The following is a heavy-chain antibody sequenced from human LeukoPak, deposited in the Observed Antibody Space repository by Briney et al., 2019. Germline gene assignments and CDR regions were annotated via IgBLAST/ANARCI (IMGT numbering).Heavy chain of an antibody. Sequence: PGGSLRLSCAASGFTFSSYSMNWDRQAPGKGLEWVSSISSSSSYIYYADSVKGRFTLSRDNAKNSLYLQMNSLRAEDTAVYYCARVRYCSGGSCYSPFDYWGQGTLVTVSS. J-gene: IGHJ4*02. CDR3: ARVRYCSGGSCYSPFDY. D-gene: IGHD2-15*01. V-gene: IGHV3-21*01. CDR2: ISSSSSYI. CDR1: GFTFSSYS.